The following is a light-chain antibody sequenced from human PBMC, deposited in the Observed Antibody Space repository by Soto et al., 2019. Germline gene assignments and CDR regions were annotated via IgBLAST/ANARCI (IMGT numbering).Light chain of an antibody. CDR1: SSDVGGYNY. Sequence: QSVLTQPASVSGSPGQSITVSCTGTSSDVGGYNYVSWYQHQPGTAPKLMIYEVSNRPSGVSHRFSGSKSGNTAALNISGLQAEDEVDYYCVSYTSSSTLSVFGTGTKVTVL. V-gene: IGLV2-14*01. CDR2: EVS. J-gene: IGLJ1*01. CDR3: VSYTSSSTLSV.